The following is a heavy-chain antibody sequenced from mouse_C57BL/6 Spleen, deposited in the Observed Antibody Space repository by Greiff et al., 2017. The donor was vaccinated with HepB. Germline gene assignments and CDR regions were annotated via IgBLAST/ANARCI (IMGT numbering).Heavy chain of an antibody. CDR1: GYSITSGYD. CDR2: ISYSGST. V-gene: IGHV3-1*01. Sequence: VQLKESGPGMVKPSQSLSLTCTVTGYSITSGYDWHWIRHFPGNKLEWMGYISYSGSTNYNTSLKSRISITHDTSKNHFFLKLNSVTTEDTATYYCARGPTTLYFDYWGQGTTLTVSS. J-gene: IGHJ2*01. D-gene: IGHD1-1*01. CDR3: ARGPTTLYFDY.